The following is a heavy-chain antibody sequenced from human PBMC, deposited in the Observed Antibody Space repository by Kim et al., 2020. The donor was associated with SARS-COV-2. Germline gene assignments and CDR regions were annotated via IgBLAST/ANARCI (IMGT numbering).Heavy chain of an antibody. Sequence: SVKYRITISRDNSKNTLYLKMNSLRAEDTAVYYCAKAATDFWGRLYGMDVWGQGTTVTVSS. CDR3: AKAATDFWGRLYGMDV. V-gene: IGHV3-30*02. D-gene: IGHD3-3*01. J-gene: IGHJ6*02.